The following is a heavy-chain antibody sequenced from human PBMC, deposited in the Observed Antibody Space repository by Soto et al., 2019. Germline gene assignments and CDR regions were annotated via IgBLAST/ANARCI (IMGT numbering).Heavy chain of an antibody. J-gene: IGHJ6*02. CDR2: INAYNGNT. V-gene: IGHV1-18*01. CDR1: GYSFTRYG. Sequence: ASVKVSCKASGYSFTRYGIGWARQAPGQGLEWMRWINAYNGNTNYAQNLQGRLTLTTDTSTTTAYIELRSLRSNDTAIYYCAMVDVYVTPSPQDVWGQGTTVT. D-gene: IGHD3-16*01. CDR3: AMVDVYVTPSPQDV.